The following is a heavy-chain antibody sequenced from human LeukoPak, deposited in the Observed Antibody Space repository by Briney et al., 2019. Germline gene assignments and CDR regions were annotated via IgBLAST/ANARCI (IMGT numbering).Heavy chain of an antibody. Sequence: ASVKVSCKASGYTFTSYDINWVRQATGQGLEWMGWMNPNSGNTGYAQKFQGRVTMTRNSSISTAYMELSSLRSEDTAVYYCARAPEWGKSNYYYYYMDVWGKGTTVTVS. CDR3: ARAPEWGKSNYYYYYMDV. J-gene: IGHJ6*03. CDR2: MNPNSGNT. CDR1: GYTFTSYD. D-gene: IGHD1-26*01. V-gene: IGHV1-8*01.